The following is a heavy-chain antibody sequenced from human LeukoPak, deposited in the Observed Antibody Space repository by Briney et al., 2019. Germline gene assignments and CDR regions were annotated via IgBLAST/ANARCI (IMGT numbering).Heavy chain of an antibody. CDR1: GASISSYY. CDR2: ISYSGST. V-gene: IGHV4-59*01. Sequence: SATLSLTCTVSGASISSYYWSWIRQPPGKGLEWIGYISYSGSTNYNPSLKSRVTISVDTSNNQFSLKLSSVTAADTAVYYCARRSTLRVAAVAYGYMDVWGKGTTVTVTS. J-gene: IGHJ6*03. D-gene: IGHD6-13*01. CDR3: ARRSTLRVAAVAYGYMDV.